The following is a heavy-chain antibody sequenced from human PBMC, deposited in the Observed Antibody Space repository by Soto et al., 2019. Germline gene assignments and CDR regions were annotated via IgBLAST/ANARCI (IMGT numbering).Heavy chain of an antibody. CDR3: ARRVAAHPYFDF. V-gene: IGHV5-51*01. Sequence: RGESLKISCNGSGYIFANDWIAWVRQMPGKGLEWMGIIFPGDSDTRYSPSFQGQVTISADKSINTAYLQWSSLKASDTAVYYCARRVAAHPYFDFWGQGALVTVPS. J-gene: IGHJ4*02. D-gene: IGHD6-6*01. CDR2: IFPGDSDT. CDR1: GYIFANDW.